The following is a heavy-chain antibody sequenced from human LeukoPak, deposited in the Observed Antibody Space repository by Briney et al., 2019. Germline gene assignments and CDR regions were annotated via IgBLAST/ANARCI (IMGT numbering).Heavy chain of an antibody. V-gene: IGHV3-33*06. CDR1: GFTFSSYG. CDR3: AKDALPMITFGGVIVDRNNWFDP. D-gene: IGHD3-16*02. CDR2: IWYDGSNK. Sequence: GGSLRLSCAASGFTFSSYGMHWVRQAPGKGLEWVTVIWYDGSNKYYADSVKGRFTISRDNSKNTLYLQMNSLRAEDTAVYYCAKDALPMITFGGVIVDRNNWFDPWGQRTLVTVSS. J-gene: IGHJ5*02.